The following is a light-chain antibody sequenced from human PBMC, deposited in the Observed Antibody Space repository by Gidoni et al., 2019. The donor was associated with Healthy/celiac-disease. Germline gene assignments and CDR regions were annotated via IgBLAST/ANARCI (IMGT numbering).Light chain of an antibody. J-gene: IGKJ1*01. Sequence: DIQLTQSPSSLSASVGDRVTITCRASQGISNYLAWYQQKPGKVPKLLIYAASTLQSGVPSRFSGSGSGTDFTLTIRSLQPEDVATYYCQKYNSAPWTFGQETKVEIK. V-gene: IGKV1-27*01. CDR3: QKYNSAPWT. CDR1: QGISNY. CDR2: AAS.